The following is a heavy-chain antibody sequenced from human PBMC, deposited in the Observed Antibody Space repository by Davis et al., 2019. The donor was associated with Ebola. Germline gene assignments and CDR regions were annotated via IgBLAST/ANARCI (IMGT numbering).Heavy chain of an antibody. CDR2: INHSGST. V-gene: IGHV4-34*01. Sequence: PSETLSPTCAVYGGSFSGYYWSWIRQPPGKGLEWIGEINHSGSTNYNPSLKSRVTISVDTSKNQFSLKLSSVTAADTAVYYCARDHGSGWGVDYWGQGTLVTVSS. CDR3: ARDHGSGWGVDY. D-gene: IGHD6-19*01. J-gene: IGHJ4*02. CDR1: GGSFSGYY.